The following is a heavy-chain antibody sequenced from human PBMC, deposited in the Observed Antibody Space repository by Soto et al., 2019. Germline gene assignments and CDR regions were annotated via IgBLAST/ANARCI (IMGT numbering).Heavy chain of an antibody. D-gene: IGHD3-10*01. CDR2: INVYNGNT. CDR3: ARDTSRGEYDY. Sequence: QVQLVQSGAEVKKPGASVKVSCKASGYTFTSYGISWVRQAPGQGLEWMGWINVYNGNTNYAQKLQVRVTMTADTSTSSVYLDLRSLRSDDTAVYFCARDTSRGEYDYWGQRTLVTVSS. CDR1: GYTFTSYG. J-gene: IGHJ4*02. V-gene: IGHV1-18*01.